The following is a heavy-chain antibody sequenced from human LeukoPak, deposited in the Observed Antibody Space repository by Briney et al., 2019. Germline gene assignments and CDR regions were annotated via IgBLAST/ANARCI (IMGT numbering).Heavy chain of an antibody. CDR2: IKNKTDGGTT. CDR3: TIVLIVVY. V-gene: IGHV3-15*01. Sequence: PGGSLRLSCAASGFTFSKARMSWVRQAPGKGLEWVGRIKNKTDGGTTDYAAPVKGRFTISRDDSKNTLYLHMNSLKTEDSAVYYCTIVLIVVYGGQGTLVTVSS. J-gene: IGHJ4*02. CDR1: GFTFSKAR.